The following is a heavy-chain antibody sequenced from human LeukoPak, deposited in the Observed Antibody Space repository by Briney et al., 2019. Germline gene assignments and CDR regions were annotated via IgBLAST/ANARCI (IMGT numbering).Heavy chain of an antibody. CDR2: ISYDGPNK. Sequence: GGSLRLSCAASGFTFSSYGMHWVRQAPGKGLEWVAVISYDGPNKYYADSVKGRFTISRDDSKSTLYLQMNSLRAEDTAVYYCAKEKLPSGYSFLTDYWGQGTLVTVSA. V-gene: IGHV3-30*18. J-gene: IGHJ4*02. CDR1: GFTFSSYG. D-gene: IGHD5-18*01. CDR3: AKEKLPSGYSFLTDY.